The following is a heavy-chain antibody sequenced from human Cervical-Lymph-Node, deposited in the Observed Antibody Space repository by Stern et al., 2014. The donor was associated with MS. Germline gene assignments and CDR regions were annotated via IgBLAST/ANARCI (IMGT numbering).Heavy chain of an antibody. J-gene: IGHJ5*02. CDR1: GFIVSSNH. V-gene: IGHV3-53*01. CDR2: IYGADTT. Sequence: EVQLVESEGGLIQPGGSLRLSCAASGFIVSSNHMSWVRQAPGKGLEWVSVIYGADTTYYADSVKGRFTISRDNSTNTLFLQMNSLGVEDTAIYYCASGFWSHDHWGQGTLVTVSS. CDR3: ASGFWSHDH. D-gene: IGHD3-3*01.